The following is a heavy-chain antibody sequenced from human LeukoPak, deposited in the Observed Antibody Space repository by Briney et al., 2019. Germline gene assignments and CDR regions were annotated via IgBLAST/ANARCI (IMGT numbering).Heavy chain of an antibody. D-gene: IGHD6-19*01. V-gene: IGHV4-39*07. CDR2: IYYSGST. CDR3: ARGVRQWLVRGYYYYGMDV. CDR1: GGSISSSSYY. J-gene: IGHJ6*02. Sequence: SETLSLTCTVSGGSISSSSYYWGWIRQPPGKGLEWIGSIYYSGSTYYNPSLKSRVTISVDTSKNQFSLKLSSVTAADTAVYYCARGVRQWLVRGYYYYGMDVWGQGTTVTVTS.